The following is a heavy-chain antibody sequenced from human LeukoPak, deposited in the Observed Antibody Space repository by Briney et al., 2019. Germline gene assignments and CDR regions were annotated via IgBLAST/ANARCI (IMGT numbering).Heavy chain of an antibody. CDR1: GFTFSSYG. Sequence: GGSPRLFCAAPGFTFSSYGMHWVRQAPGKGLGWVAVISYDGSNKYYADSVKGRFTISRDNSKNTLYLQMNSLRAEDTAVYYCAKDLAYSSSWTPGYYYYYGMDVWGQGTTVTVSS. D-gene: IGHD6-13*01. CDR2: ISYDGSNK. CDR3: AKDLAYSSSWTPGYYYYYGMDV. V-gene: IGHV3-30*18. J-gene: IGHJ6*02.